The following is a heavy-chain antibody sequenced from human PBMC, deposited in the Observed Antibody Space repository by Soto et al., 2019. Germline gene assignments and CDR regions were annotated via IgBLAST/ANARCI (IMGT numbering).Heavy chain of an antibody. J-gene: IGHJ4*02. V-gene: IGHV3-66*01. D-gene: IGHD3-16*01. CDR3: AAYSHKGY. CDR2: IYSGGST. CDR1: GFTVSNNY. Sequence: EEQLVESGGDLVQPGGSLRLSCAASGFTVSNNYMSWVRQAPGKGLEWVALIYSGGSTYYADYVKGRFTSSRDRSKNTLDLQMNRLRDEDTSMYYCAAYSHKGYWGQGTLVTVSS.